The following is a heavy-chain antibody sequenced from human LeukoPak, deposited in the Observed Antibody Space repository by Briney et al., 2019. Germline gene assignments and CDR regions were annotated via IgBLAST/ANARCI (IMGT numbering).Heavy chain of an antibody. D-gene: IGHD3/OR15-3a*01. J-gene: IGHJ4*02. V-gene: IGHV4-34*01. CDR2: INHSGST. CDR3: ARQTGSGLFILP. CDR1: GGSFSGYY. Sequence: PSETLSLTCAVYGGSFSGYYWSGIRQPPGKGLEWIGEINHSGSTNYNPSLKSRVTISVDTSKNQFSLRLTSVTAADTAVYYCARQTGSGLFILPGGQGTLVTVSS.